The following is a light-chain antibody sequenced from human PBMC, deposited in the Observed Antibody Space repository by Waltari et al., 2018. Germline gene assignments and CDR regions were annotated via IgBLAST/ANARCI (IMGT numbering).Light chain of an antibody. CDR2: KAS. CDR1: QSIRTW. Sequence: DIQMTQSPSNLSASVGDRVTITCRASQSIRTWLAWYQQNPGKAPKLLLYKASTLETGVPSRFSGSGSGTEFTLTISSLQPDDFATYFCQQYNSYLLTFGGGTKVEIQ. J-gene: IGKJ4*01. V-gene: IGKV1-5*03. CDR3: QQYNSYLLT.